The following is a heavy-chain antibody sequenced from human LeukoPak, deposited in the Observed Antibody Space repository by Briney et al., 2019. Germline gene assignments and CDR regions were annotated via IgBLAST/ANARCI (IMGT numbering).Heavy chain of an antibody. V-gene: IGHV4-39*01. J-gene: IGHJ4*02. CDR2: VYHGGST. Sequence: SETLSLTCTISSGSINTNSYYWGWIRQPPGKGLEWIGTVYHGGSTYYSPSLKGRVTISVDPSVNVISPKLKSVTAADSAVYFCARSSGYLFPSWGQGTLVTVSS. CDR1: SGSINTNSYY. CDR3: ARSSGYLFPS. D-gene: IGHD3-22*01.